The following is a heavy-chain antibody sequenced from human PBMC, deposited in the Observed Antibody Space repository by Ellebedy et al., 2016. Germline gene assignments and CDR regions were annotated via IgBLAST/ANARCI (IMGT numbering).Heavy chain of an antibody. CDR2: ISANGGRT. CDR1: GFTFSIYG. J-gene: IGHJ4*02. V-gene: IGHV3-23*01. D-gene: IGHD3-3*02. CDR3: ARDPFSTTGGY. Sequence: GGSLRLSCAASGFTFSIYGMSWVRQAPGKGLEWVSGISANGGRTYYADSVKGRFTMSSDNSQNAVYLQMNSLRAEDTAVYYCARDPFSTTGGYWGQGTLVTVSS.